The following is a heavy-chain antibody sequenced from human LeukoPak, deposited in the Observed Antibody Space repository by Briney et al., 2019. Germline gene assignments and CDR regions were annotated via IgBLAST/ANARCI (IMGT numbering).Heavy chain of an antibody. J-gene: IGHJ4*02. V-gene: IGHV3-21*01. Sequence: PGGSLRLSCAASGFTFNSYNMNWVRQAPGKGLEWVSSISSSRNYIYYADSVKGRFTISRDNAKNSLYLQMNSLRAEDTAVYYCARDPLGRYSSSPYHLDYWGQGTLVTVSS. CDR1: GFTFNSYN. CDR2: ISSSRNYI. D-gene: IGHD6-13*01. CDR3: ARDPLGRYSSSPYHLDY.